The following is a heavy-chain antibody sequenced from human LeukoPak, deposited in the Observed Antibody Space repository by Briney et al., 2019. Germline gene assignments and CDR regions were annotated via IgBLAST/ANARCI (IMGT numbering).Heavy chain of an antibody. V-gene: IGHV3-15*01. CDR3: TRSSGWYSGWFDP. CDR1: GFTFSSYG. J-gene: IGHJ5*02. D-gene: IGHD6-19*01. CDR2: IKSKTDGGTT. Sequence: GGSLRLSCAASGFTFSSYGMSWVRQAPGKGLEWVGRIKSKTDGGTTDYAAPVKGRFTISRDDSKNTLYLQMNSLKTEDTAVYYCTRSSGWYSGWFDPWGQGTLVTVSS.